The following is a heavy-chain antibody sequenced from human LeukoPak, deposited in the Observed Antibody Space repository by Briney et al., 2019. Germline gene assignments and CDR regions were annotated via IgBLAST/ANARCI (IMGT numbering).Heavy chain of an antibody. CDR1: GSALTSCA. D-gene: IGHD2-8*01. V-gene: IGHV3-23*01. CDR2: ISISGVST. Sequence: PGGSLRLSCAASGSALTSCAMSWVRQAPGQGLEWVSSISISGVSTYYADSVKGRFTISRDNSENTLHLQMNSLRVEDTAIYFCARCMVLRQGWCNWFDHWGQGTLVTVSS. J-gene: IGHJ5*02. CDR3: ARCMVLRQGWCNWFDH.